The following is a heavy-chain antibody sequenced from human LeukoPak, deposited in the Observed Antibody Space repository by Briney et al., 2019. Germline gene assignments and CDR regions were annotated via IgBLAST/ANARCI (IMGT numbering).Heavy chain of an antibody. V-gene: IGHV4-59*08. Sequence: SETLSLTCTVSGGSISSYYWSWIRQPPGKGLEWIGYIYYSGSIKYNPSLKSRVTISVDTSKNQFSLKLSSVTAADTAVYYCARGARAGYNLEPFDYWGQGTLVTVSS. CDR3: ARGARAGYNLEPFDY. CDR2: IYYSGSI. J-gene: IGHJ4*02. D-gene: IGHD5-24*01. CDR1: GGSISSYY.